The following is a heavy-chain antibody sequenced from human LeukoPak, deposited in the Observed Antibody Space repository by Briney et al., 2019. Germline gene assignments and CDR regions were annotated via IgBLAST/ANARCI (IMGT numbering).Heavy chain of an antibody. V-gene: IGHV3-64*01. Sequence: GGSLRLSCAASGFTFSNYALHWVRQAPGKGLEYVSSINYNGGITYYANSVRGRFTISRDNSKNTLYLQMGSLRADDMAVYYCARDAYNWNDEDYYGMDVWGQGTTVTVSS. CDR2: INYNGGIT. D-gene: IGHD1-20*01. CDR3: ARDAYNWNDEDYYGMDV. J-gene: IGHJ6*02. CDR1: GFTFSNYA.